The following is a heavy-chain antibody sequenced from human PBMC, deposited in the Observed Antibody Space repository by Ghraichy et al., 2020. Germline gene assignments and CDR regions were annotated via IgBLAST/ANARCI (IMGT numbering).Heavy chain of an antibody. CDR3: ARQFDPGGSGSYYTSFQWFDP. Sequence: SETLSLTCTVSGGSISSSSYYWGWIRQPPGKGLEWIGSIYYSGSTYYNPSLKSRVTISVDTSKNQFSLKLSSVTAADTAVYYCARQFDPGGSGSYYTSFQWFDPWGQGTLVTVSS. CDR1: GGSISSSSYY. D-gene: IGHD3-10*01. CDR2: IYYSGST. V-gene: IGHV4-39*01. J-gene: IGHJ5*02.